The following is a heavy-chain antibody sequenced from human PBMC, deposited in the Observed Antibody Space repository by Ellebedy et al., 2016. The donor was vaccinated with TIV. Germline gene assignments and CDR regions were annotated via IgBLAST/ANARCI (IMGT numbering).Heavy chain of an antibody. D-gene: IGHD6-19*01. J-gene: IGHJ5*02. CDR2: IYTSGST. CDR1: GGSISSYY. Sequence: MPSETLSLTCNVSGGSISSYYWSWIRQPAGKGLEWIGRIYTSGSTNYNPSLKSRVTMSVDTSKNQFSLKLSSVTAADTAVYYCARDAILVAGYNWFDPWGQGTLVTVSS. CDR3: ARDAILVAGYNWFDP. V-gene: IGHV4-4*07.